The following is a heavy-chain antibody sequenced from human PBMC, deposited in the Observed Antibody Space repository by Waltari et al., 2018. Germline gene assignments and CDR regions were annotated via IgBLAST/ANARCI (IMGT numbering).Heavy chain of an antibody. CDR3: ARVPRGSSGYYYLLDY. CDR2: INPSGST. D-gene: IGHD3-22*01. J-gene: IGHJ4*02. CDR1: GGSFSGYY. Sequence: QVQLQQWGAGLFKPSETLSLTCAVYGGSFSGYYWSWIRQTPGKGLEWIGEINPSGSTNYNPSLKSRCTISVDTAKNQFSLKLSSVTAADTAVDYCARVPRGSSGYYYLLDYWGQGTLVTVSS. V-gene: IGHV4-34*01.